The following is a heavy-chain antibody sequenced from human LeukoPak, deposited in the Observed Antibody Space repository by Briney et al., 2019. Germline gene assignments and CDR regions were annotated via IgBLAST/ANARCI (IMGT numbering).Heavy chain of an antibody. D-gene: IGHD3-10*01. CDR2: ISSNGGST. CDR3: ARYGSGTSYITNYFDY. Sequence: PGGSLRLSCSASGFTFSNYAMHWVRQAPGKGLEHVSAISSNGGSTYYADSVTGRFTISRDNSKNTLYLQMSSLRAEDTAVYYCARYGSGTSYITNYFDYWGQGTLVTVSS. J-gene: IGHJ4*02. CDR1: GFTFSNYA. V-gene: IGHV3-64D*06.